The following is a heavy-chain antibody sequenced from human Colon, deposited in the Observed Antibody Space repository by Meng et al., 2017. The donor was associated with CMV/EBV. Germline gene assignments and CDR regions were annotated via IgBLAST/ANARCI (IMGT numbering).Heavy chain of an antibody. CDR3: ATDLNWDNF. D-gene: IGHD1-1*01. J-gene: IGHJ4*02. CDR2: IKPDASEK. CDR1: GFTFSGRW. V-gene: IGHV3-7*01. Sequence: GESRKISCAASGFTFSGRWMTWVRQAPGKGLEGVANIKPDASEKYYVDSVKGRFTISRDNAKNSLYLQMNSLRAEDTAVYYCATDLNWDNFWGQGTLVTVSS.